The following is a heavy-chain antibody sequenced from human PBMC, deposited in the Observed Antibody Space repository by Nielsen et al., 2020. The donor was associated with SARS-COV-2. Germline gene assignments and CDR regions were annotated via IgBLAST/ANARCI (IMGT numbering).Heavy chain of an antibody. D-gene: IGHD7-27*01. J-gene: IGHJ6*02. CDR3: ARDNWGSGDYYYYGMDV. CDR1: GYTFTSYA. Sequence: ASVKVSCKASGYTFTSYAMNWVRQAPGQGLEWMGWINTNTGNPTYAQGFTGRFVFSLDTSVSTAYLQISSLKAEDTAVHYCARDNWGSGDYYYYGMDVWGQGTTVTVSS. V-gene: IGHV7-4-1*02. CDR2: INTNTGNP.